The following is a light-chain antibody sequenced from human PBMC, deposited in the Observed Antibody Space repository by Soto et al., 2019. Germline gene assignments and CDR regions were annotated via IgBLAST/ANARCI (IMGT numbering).Light chain of an antibody. J-gene: IGKJ2*01. V-gene: IGKV3-20*01. Sequence: EIVLTQSPGTLSLSPGATATLSCRASQSVSRNYLAWFQQKPGQAPRLLIHGASSRAAGTPDRFSGSGSGTDFTLTISRLEPEDFAVYYCHHYGDSPIYT. CDR1: QSVSRNY. CDR3: HHYGDSPIYT. CDR2: GAS.